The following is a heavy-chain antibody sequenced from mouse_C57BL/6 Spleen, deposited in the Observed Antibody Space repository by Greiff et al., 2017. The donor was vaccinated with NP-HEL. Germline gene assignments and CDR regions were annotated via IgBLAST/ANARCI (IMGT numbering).Heavy chain of an antibody. V-gene: IGHV1-80*01. J-gene: IGHJ4*01. Sequence: VQLQQSGAELVKPGASVKISCKASGYAFSSYWMNWVKQRPGKGLEWIGQIYPGDGDTNYNGKFKGKATLTADKSSSTAYMQLSSLTSEDSAVYVCARLDYYGVATGAMDYWGQGTSVTVSS. CDR2: IYPGDGDT. CDR3: ARLDYYGVATGAMDY. CDR1: GYAFSSYW. D-gene: IGHD1-1*01.